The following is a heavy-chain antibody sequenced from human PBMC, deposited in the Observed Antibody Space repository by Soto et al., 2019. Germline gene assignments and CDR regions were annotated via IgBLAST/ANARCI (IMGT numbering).Heavy chain of an antibody. Sequence: SETLSLTCTVSGGSISSSSYYWGWIRQPPGKGLEWIGSIYYSGSTYYNPSLKGRVTISVDTSKNQCSLKLGSVTAADTAVYDCARRRRSSSSYYYYYMDVWGKGTTVTVSS. CDR3: ARRRRSSSSYYYYYMDV. V-gene: IGHV4-39*01. D-gene: IGHD6-6*01. CDR1: GGSISSSSYY. CDR2: IYYSGST. J-gene: IGHJ6*03.